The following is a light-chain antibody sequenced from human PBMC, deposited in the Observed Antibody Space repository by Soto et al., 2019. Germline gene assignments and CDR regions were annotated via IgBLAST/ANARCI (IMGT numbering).Light chain of an antibody. CDR2: KAS. Sequence: IQVTQSPSTLAASVGGRVNINCRARPSICYLLAWYQQKPGKAPKLLIYKASNLESGVPSRFSGSGSGTEFTLTISSLQPDDFATYYCQQYNSYSLTFGGGTKVEIK. J-gene: IGKJ4*01. CDR3: QQYNSYSLT. CDR1: PSICYL. V-gene: IGKV1-5*03.